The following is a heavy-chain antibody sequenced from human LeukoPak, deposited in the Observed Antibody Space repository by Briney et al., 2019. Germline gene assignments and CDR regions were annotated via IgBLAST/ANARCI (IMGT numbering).Heavy chain of an antibody. CDR3: ARESITGDRDFDY. J-gene: IGHJ4*02. CDR2: ISSGSRTI. V-gene: IGHV3-48*01. D-gene: IGHD7-27*01. CDR1: GFSFSGYS. Sequence: PGGSLRLSCAASGFSFSGYSMNWVRQAPGRGLEWLSYISSGSRTIFYADSVKGRFTISRDNAKNSLYLLMNDLTAGDTAVYYCARESITGDRDFDYWGQGTLVTVSS.